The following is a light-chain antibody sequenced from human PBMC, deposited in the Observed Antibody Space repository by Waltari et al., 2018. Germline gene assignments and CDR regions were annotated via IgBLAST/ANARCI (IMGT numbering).Light chain of an antibody. J-gene: IGLJ3*02. Sequence: QSALTQPASVSGSPGQSITISCTGTSSDVGGYDSVSWYQQHPGKAPKLLMYDVTKRPSGVSNRFSGSKSANTASLTISGLQAEDEADYYCFSYRRSSTWVFGEGTKLTVL. CDR1: SSDVGGYDS. V-gene: IGLV2-14*03. CDR3: FSYRRSSTWV. CDR2: DVT.